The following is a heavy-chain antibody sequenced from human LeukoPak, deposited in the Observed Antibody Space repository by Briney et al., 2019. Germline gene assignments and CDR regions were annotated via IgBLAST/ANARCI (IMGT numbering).Heavy chain of an antibody. V-gene: IGHV4-34*01. Sequence: SETLSLTCAVYGGSFSGYYWSWIRQPPGKGLEWIGEINHSGSTNYNPSLKSRVTISVDTSKNQFSLKLSSVTAADTAVYYCARGGVAVAGTVDYWGQGTLVTVSS. CDR1: GGSFSGYY. CDR2: INHSGST. D-gene: IGHD6-19*01. J-gene: IGHJ4*02. CDR3: ARGGVAVAGTVDY.